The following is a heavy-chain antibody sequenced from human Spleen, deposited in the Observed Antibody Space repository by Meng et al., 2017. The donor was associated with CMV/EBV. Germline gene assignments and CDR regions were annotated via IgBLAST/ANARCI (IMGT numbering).Heavy chain of an antibody. Sequence: ASVKVSCKASGYTFTGYYMHWVRQAPGQGLEWMGWINPNSGGTNYAQKFQGRVTMTRDTSISTAYMELSSLRSEDTAVYYYASCIAAAGYYYYGMDVWGQGTTVTVSS. J-gene: IGHJ6*02. CDR2: INPNSGGT. CDR1: GYTFTGYY. V-gene: IGHV1-2*02. CDR3: ASCIAAAGYYYYGMDV. D-gene: IGHD6-13*01.